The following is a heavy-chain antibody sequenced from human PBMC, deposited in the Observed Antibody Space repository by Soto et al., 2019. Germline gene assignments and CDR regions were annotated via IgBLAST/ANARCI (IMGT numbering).Heavy chain of an antibody. Sequence: QVQLVQSGAEVKKPGASVKVSCKASGYTFTGYYMHWVRQAPGQGLEWMGWINPNSGGTNYAQKFQGWVTMTRDTSISTAYMELSRLRSDDTAVYYCAREWAAAGVMRAIGVRYYYGMDVWGQGTTVTVSS. D-gene: IGHD6-13*01. V-gene: IGHV1-2*04. CDR2: INPNSGGT. CDR3: AREWAAAGVMRAIGVRYYYGMDV. CDR1: GYTFTGYY. J-gene: IGHJ6*02.